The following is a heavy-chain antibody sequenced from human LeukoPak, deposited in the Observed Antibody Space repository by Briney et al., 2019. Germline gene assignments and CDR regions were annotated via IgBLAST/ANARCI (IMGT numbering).Heavy chain of an antibody. V-gene: IGHV4-4*07. CDR3: ARHGGYSGYDLADY. Sequence: SETLSLTCTVSGGSISSYYWSWIRQPAGKGLEWIGRIYTSGSTNYNPSLKSRVTMSVDTSKNQFSLKLSSVTAADTAVYYCARHGGYSGYDLADYWGQGTLVTVSS. J-gene: IGHJ4*02. D-gene: IGHD5-12*01. CDR1: GGSISSYY. CDR2: IYTSGST.